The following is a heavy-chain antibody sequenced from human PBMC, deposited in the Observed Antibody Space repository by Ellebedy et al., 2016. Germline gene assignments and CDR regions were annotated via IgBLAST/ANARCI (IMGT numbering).Heavy chain of an antibody. CDR2: IYYTGST. J-gene: IGHJ6*02. Sequence: SETLSLTXTVFGGSSRRYSWSWIRKPPGKGLEWIGYIYYTGSTNYNPTLKSRLTLSVDTSKNQLSLKLSSVTAADTAVYYCARHGCTSSSCTIGSYNYGMDVWGQGTTVTVSS. CDR3: ARHGCTSSSCTIGSYNYGMDV. D-gene: IGHD2-2*01. V-gene: IGHV4-59*01. CDR1: GGSSRRYS.